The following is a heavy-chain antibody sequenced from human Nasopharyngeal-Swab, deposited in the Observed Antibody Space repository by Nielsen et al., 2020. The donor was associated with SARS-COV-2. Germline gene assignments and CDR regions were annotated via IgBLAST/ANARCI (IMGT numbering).Heavy chain of an antibody. D-gene: IGHD1-26*01. J-gene: IGHJ6*03. Sequence: VRQAPGKGLEWVSSVSGRDSTYYADSVKGRFTISGDISKNTLYLQMNSLRAEDTAMYYCAKDRNSAYYYYYMDVWGKGTTVTVSS. V-gene: IGHV3-23*01. CDR2: VSGRDST. CDR3: AKDRNSAYYYYYMDV.